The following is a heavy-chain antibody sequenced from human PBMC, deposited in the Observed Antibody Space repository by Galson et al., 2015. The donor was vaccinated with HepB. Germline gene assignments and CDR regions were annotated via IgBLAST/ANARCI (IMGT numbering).Heavy chain of an antibody. CDR2: IKQDGSEK. D-gene: IGHD2-2*01. Sequence: SLRLSCAASGFTFSSYWMSWVRQAPGKGLEWVANIKQDGSEKYYVDSVKGRFTISRDNAKNSLYLQMNSLRAEDTAVYYCAGEVPGLGYCSSTSCYRWFDPWGQGTLVTVSS. CDR3: AGEVPGLGYCSSTSCYRWFDP. J-gene: IGHJ5*02. V-gene: IGHV3-7*01. CDR1: GFTFSSYW.